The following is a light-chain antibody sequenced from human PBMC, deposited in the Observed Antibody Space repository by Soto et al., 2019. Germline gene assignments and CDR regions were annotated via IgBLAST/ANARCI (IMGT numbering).Light chain of an antibody. Sequence: DIQMTQSPSTLSASVGDGVTITCRASQRISTWLAWYQQKPGKAPKLPIYSASTLQSGVPSRFSGSGSETEFSLTIRALQPEDFATYYCQQLSRYPLTFGGGTKVDIK. J-gene: IGKJ4*01. CDR2: SAS. V-gene: IGKV1-5*01. CDR1: QRISTW. CDR3: QQLSRYPLT.